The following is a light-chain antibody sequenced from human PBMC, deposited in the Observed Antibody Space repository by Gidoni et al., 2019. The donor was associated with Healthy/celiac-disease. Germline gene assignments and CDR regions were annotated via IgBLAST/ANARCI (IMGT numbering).Light chain of an antibody. CDR3: QAWDSGTGI. J-gene: IGLJ1*01. V-gene: IGLV3-1*01. Sequence: VSVSPGQTASITCSGDKLGEKYACWYQQKPGQSPVLVIYQDNKRHSGIPERFSGSNSGNTATLTISGTQAMDEADYYCQAWDSGTGIFGTGTKVTVL. CDR2: QDN. CDR1: KLGEKY.